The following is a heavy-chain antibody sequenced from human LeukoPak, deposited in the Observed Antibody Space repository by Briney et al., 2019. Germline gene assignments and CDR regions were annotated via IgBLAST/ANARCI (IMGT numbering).Heavy chain of an antibody. CDR3: ASHSSGYFG. CDR2: IKPDGSEK. V-gene: IGHV3-7*01. CDR1: GLTFSSYA. D-gene: IGHD3-22*01. Sequence: GGSLRLSCAASGLTFSSYAMSWVRQAPGKGLEWVANIKPDGSEKYYVDSVKGRFTISRDNAKNALYLQMNSLRAEDTAVYYCASHSSGYFGWGQGTLVTVSS. J-gene: IGHJ4*02.